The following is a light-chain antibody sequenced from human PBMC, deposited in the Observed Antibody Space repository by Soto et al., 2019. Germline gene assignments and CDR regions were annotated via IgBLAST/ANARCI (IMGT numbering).Light chain of an antibody. J-gene: IGKJ4*01. CDR1: PACCNN. Sequence: EIGMTQSPTTLFVSPGEKATLSCRGSPACCNNLAWYQQKPGQAPRLLIYFASTRATGIPARFSGSGSGTEFTLTISSLQSEDFAVYYCQQYNQWPLTFGGGTKAETK. CDR3: QQYNQWPLT. V-gene: IGKV3-15*01. CDR2: FAS.